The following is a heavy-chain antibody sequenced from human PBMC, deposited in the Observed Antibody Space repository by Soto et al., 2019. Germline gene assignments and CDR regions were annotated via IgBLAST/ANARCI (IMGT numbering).Heavy chain of an antibody. Sequence: GGSLRLSCAASGFTFSNAWMSWVRQAPGKGLEWVGRIKSKTDGGTTDYAAPVKGRFTISRDDSKNTLYLQMNSLKTEDTAVYYCTTDFWQWVDRVGAFDIWGQGTMVTVSS. CDR3: TTDFWQWVDRVGAFDI. J-gene: IGHJ3*02. CDR2: IKSKTDGGTT. CDR1: GFTFSNAW. D-gene: IGHD6-19*01. V-gene: IGHV3-15*01.